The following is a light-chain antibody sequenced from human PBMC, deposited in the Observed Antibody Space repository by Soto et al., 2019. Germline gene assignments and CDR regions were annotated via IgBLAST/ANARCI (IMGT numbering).Light chain of an antibody. Sequence: IQMTQSPSSLSASVGDRVTITCRASEGIRNNLGWYQQKPGKAPELVMYGAASLQSGVPSRFSGSGSGTDFTLTISSLQPEDFATYFCLQDYNYPYTFGQGTRLEIK. CDR1: EGIRNN. CDR3: LQDYNYPYT. CDR2: GAA. V-gene: IGKV1-6*01. J-gene: IGKJ2*01.